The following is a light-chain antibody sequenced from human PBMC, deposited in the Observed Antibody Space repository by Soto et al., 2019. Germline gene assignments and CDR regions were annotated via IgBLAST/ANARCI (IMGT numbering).Light chain of an antibody. CDR2: GNS. CDR3: QSYDSSLSGYV. CDR1: SSNIGAGYD. Sequence: QSVLTQPPSVSGAPGQRVTISCTGSSSNIGAGYDVHWYQQFPGTAPKLLIYGNSNRPSGVPDRFSGSKSGTSASLAIIGLQAEDEADYYCQSYDSSLSGYVFGTGTKLTVL. V-gene: IGLV1-40*01. J-gene: IGLJ1*01.